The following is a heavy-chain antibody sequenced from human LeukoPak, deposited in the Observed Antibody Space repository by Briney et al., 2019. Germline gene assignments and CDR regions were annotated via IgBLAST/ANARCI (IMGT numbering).Heavy chain of an antibody. D-gene: IGHD6-13*01. CDR1: GFTFSDYY. J-gene: IGHJ4*02. CDR2: ISSSGSTI. Sequence: GGSLRLSCAASGFTFSDYYMSWIRQAPGKGLEWVSYISSSGSTIYYADSVKGRFTISRDNAKNSLYLQMNSLRAEDTAVYYCAKERRIAAAYRTSDYWGQGTLVTVSS. CDR3: AKERRIAAAYRTSDY. V-gene: IGHV3-11*01.